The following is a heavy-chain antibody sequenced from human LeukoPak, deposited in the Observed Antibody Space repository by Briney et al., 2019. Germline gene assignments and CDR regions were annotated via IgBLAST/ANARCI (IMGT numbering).Heavy chain of an antibody. J-gene: IGHJ4*02. D-gene: IGHD2-15*01. Sequence: GGSLRLSCAASGFTFSSYAMSWVRQAPGKGLEWVSGTSGSGGSTYYAGSVKGRFTISRDNSRNTLYLQMNSLRVEDTAVYYCAKNGGSQCYSHLDSWGQGTLVTVSS. CDR3: AKNGGSQCYSHLDS. CDR1: GFTFSSYA. V-gene: IGHV3-23*01. CDR2: TSGSGGST.